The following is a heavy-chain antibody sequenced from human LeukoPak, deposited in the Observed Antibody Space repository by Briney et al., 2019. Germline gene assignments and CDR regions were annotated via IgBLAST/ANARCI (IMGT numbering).Heavy chain of an antibody. CDR2: IYSDGST. CDR3: AKDSGGANLEWLTQYYYYYYMDV. D-gene: IGHD3-3*01. V-gene: IGHV3-53*01. CDR1: GFTVSSNY. J-gene: IGHJ6*03. Sequence: GGSLRLSCAASGFTVSSNYMSWVRQAPGKGLEWVSFIYSDGSTYYADSVKGRFTISRDNPRNTLYLQMNSLRAEDTAVYYCAKDSGGANLEWLTQYYYYYYMDVWGKGTTVTVSS.